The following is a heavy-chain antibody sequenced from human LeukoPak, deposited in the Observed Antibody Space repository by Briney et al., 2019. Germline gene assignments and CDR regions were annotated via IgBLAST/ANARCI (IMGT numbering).Heavy chain of an antibody. J-gene: IGHJ4*02. CDR2: ISYDGSNK. V-gene: IGHV3-30*18. CDR1: GFTFSSYG. Sequence: GGSLRLSCAASGFTFSSYGMHWVRQAPGKGLEWVAVISYDGSNKYYADSVKGRFTISRDNSKNTLYLQMNSLRAEDTAVYYCAKDYYGSVDYWGQGTLVTVSS. CDR3: AKDYYGSVDY. D-gene: IGHD3-10*01.